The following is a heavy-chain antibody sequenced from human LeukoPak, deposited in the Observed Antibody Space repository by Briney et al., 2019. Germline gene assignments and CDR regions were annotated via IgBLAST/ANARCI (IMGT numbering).Heavy chain of an antibody. CDR3: AADPGMLTSYFEY. CDR2: IVVGSGNT. V-gene: IGHV1-58*02. J-gene: IGHJ4*02. CDR1: GFTFRSTG. D-gene: IGHD3-16*01. Sequence: SVKVSCKASGFTFRSTGMQCVRQARGQPLEWIGWIVVGSGNTNYAQNFQERVTITRDMSTSTAYMELSSLRSEDTAVYYCAADPGMLTSYFEYWGQGTLVTVSS.